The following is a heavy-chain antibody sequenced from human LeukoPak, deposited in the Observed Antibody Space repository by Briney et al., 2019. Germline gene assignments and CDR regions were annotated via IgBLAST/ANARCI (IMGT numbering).Heavy chain of an antibody. CDR2: IGTAGDA. CDR1: GFTFSNYD. CDR3: VRGYSYRYEY. V-gene: IGHV3-13*01. D-gene: IGHD5-18*01. Sequence: GGSLRLSCAASGFTFSNYDMHWVRQVTGKGLEWVSAIGTAGDAYYPGSVRGRFTISRENAKNSLYLQVNSLRAGDTAVYYCVRGYSYRYEYWGQGTQVTVSS. J-gene: IGHJ4*02.